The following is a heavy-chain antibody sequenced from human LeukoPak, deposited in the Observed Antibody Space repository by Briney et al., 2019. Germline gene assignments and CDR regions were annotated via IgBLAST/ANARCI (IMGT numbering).Heavy chain of an antibody. D-gene: IGHD4-11*01. CDR1: GYTFTSYG. CDR3: ARDGEGSRDYSNFNWFDP. V-gene: IGHV1-18*01. Sequence: ASVKVSCKASGYTFTSYGISWVRQAPGQGLEWMGWICAYNGNTNYAQKLQGRVTMTTDTSTSTAYMELRSLRSDDTAVYYCARDGEGSRDYSNFNWFDPWGQGTLVTVSS. CDR2: ICAYNGNT. J-gene: IGHJ5*02.